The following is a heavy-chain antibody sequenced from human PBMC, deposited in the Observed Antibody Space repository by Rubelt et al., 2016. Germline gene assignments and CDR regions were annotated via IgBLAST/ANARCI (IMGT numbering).Heavy chain of an antibody. CDR1: GYAFNSYG. CDR2: ISAKNGKT. D-gene: IGHD1-1*01. J-gene: IGHJ5*02. V-gene: IGHV1-18*01. Sequence: SSGEVKKPGASVKVSCKASGYAFNSYGISWVRQAPGQGLEWMGWISAKNGKTDYAQRVQGRVTMTTDTSTSTAYMELSRLTSDDTAMYYCARDTYGTGRDNWFDPWGQGTLVTVSP. CDR3: ARDTYGTGRDNWFDP.